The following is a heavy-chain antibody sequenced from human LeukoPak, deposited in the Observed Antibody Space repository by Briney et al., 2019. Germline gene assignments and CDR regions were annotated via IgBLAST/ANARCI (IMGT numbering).Heavy chain of an antibody. D-gene: IGHD1-26*01. V-gene: IGHV4-38-2*02. J-gene: IGHJ4*02. CDR2: IYHSGST. CDR1: GYSISSGYY. Sequence: SETLSLTCTVSGYSISSGYYWGWIRQPPGKGLEWIGSIYHSGSTYYNPSLKSRVTISVDTSKNQFSLKLSSVTAADTAVYYCARVVVGATIPHYWGQGTLVTVSS. CDR3: ARVVVGATIPHY.